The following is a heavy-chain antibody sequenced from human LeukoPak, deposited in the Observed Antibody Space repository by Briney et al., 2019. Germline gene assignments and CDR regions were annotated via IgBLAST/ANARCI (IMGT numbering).Heavy chain of an antibody. J-gene: IGHJ3*02. CDR2: ISGSGGGT. Sequence: GGSLRLSCAASGFTFSSYAMSWVRQAPGKGLEWVSAISGSGGGTYYADSAKGRFTISRDNSKNTLYLQMNSLRAEDTAVYYCAKGLEWSNYAFDIWGQGTMVTVSS. CDR3: AKGLEWSNYAFDI. D-gene: IGHD2-8*01. CDR1: GFTFSSYA. V-gene: IGHV3-23*01.